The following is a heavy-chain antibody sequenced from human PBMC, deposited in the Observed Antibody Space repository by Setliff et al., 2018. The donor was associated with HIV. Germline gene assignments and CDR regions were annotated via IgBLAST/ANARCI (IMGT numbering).Heavy chain of an antibody. Sequence: ASVKVSCKASGYTFSDYYIHWIRQAPGRGLEWMGWINPNSGGTNLAQKFQGRVTLTRDTSINAVYLEVSRLGSDDRALYYCARDYETYSWKYWGQGTLVTVSS. CDR3: ARDYETYSWKY. CDR2: INPNSGGT. D-gene: IGHD1-20*01. CDR1: GYTFSDYY. V-gene: IGHV1-2*02. J-gene: IGHJ4*02.